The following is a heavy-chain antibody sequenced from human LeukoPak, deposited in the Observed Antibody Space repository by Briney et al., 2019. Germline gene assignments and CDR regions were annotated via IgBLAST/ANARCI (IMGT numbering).Heavy chain of an antibody. Sequence: SVKVSCKASGGTFSSYAISWVRQAPGQGLEWMGGIIPIFGTANYAQKFQGRVTITADKSTSTAYMELSSLRSEDTAVYYCARRTYYYGSGSPLGYWGQGTLVTASS. CDR3: ARRTYYYGSGSPLGY. CDR1: GGTFSSYA. CDR2: IIPIFGTA. D-gene: IGHD3-10*01. V-gene: IGHV1-69*06. J-gene: IGHJ4*02.